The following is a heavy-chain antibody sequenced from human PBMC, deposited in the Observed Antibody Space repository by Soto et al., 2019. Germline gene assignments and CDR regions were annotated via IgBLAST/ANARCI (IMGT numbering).Heavy chain of an antibody. Sequence: QVPLAQSGAEVKKPGASVKVSCKASGYTFTSSAIHWVRQAPGQGLEWMGWINAGNGNIKHSQKFQHRVTITRDTSASTAYMELSSLRLEDTAVYYCAGDGAVAGDSNFDYWGQGTLVTVSS. J-gene: IGHJ4*02. D-gene: IGHD6-19*01. CDR1: GYTFTSSA. V-gene: IGHV1-3*01. CDR2: INAGNGNI. CDR3: AGDGAVAGDSNFDY.